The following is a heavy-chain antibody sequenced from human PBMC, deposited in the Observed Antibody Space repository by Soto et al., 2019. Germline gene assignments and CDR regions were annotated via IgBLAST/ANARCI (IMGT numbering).Heavy chain of an antibody. Sequence: PXESLRLSGAAAGFTLSNYDMHWVRQASGKGLEWLSTISTADDPYYPGSVKGRFTVSRDNAKNSLYLQMSSLRAGDTAVYYCARGILSGAGGYSYYYYGMDVWGQVTTVTVAS. CDR3: ARGILSGAGGYSYYYYGMDV. CDR1: GFTLSNYD. D-gene: IGHD3-16*01. J-gene: IGHJ6*02. V-gene: IGHV3-13*05. CDR2: ISTADDP.